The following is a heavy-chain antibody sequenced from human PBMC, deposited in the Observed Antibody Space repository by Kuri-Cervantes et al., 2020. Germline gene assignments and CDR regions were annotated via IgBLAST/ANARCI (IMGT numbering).Heavy chain of an antibody. J-gene: IGHJ6*03. CDR1: GGTFSSYA. D-gene: IGHD3-16*01. CDR3: AREGFGFLSFNYYYYMDV. CDR2: INAGNGNT. V-gene: IGHV1-3*01. Sequence: ASVKVSCKASGGTFSSYAMHWVRQAPGQRLEWMGWINAGNGNTKYSQKFQGRVTITRDTSASTAYMELSSLRSEDTAVYYCAREGFGFLSFNYYYYMDVWGKGTTVTVSS.